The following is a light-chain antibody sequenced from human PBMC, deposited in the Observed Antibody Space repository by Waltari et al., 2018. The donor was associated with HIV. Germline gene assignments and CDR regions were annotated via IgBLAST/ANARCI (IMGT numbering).Light chain of an antibody. V-gene: IGKV3-11*01. CDR1: LSVSDS. J-gene: IGKJ4*01. CDR3: QQRSNWRRSGLT. Sequence: VLTQSPATLSLSPGESATISCRASLSVSDSLAWYQQKPGQAPRLLTDDASNRATGIPARFSGSGSGTDVTVTISSLEPEDVAVYYCQQRSNWRRSGLTFGGGTKVEIK. CDR2: DAS.